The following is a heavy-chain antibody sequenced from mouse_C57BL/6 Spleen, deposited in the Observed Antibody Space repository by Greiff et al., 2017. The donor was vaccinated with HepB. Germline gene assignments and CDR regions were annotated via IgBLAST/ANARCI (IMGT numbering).Heavy chain of an antibody. CDR3: ARRLPLYAMDY. D-gene: IGHD2-2*01. V-gene: IGHV5-17*01. Sequence: VQLQQSGGGLVKPGGSLKLSCAASGFTFSDYGMHWVRQAPEKGLEWVAYISSGSSTIYYADTVKGRFTISRDNAKNTLFLQMTSLRSEDTAMYYCARRLPLYAMDYWGQGTSVTVSS. CDR1: GFTFSDYG. CDR2: ISSGSSTI. J-gene: IGHJ4*01.